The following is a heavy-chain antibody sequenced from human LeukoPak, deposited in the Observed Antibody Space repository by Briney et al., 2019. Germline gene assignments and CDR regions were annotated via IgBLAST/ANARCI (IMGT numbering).Heavy chain of an antibody. D-gene: IGHD3-22*01. V-gene: IGHV3-74*01. CDR2: IKSDGST. CDR3: ARAPSEIGGYYPEYFRH. J-gene: IGHJ1*01. Sequence: QSGGSLRLACAASAFTLSSYWMHWVRHAPGKWLVWVSCIKSDGSTRYADSVKGRFTISRDNAKNTVSLQMTSLRAEDTGVYYCARAPSEIGGYYPEYFRHWGQGTLVIVSS. CDR1: AFTLSSYW.